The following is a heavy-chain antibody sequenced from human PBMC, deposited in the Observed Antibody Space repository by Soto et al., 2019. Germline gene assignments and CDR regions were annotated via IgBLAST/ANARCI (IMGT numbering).Heavy chain of an antibody. CDR3: ARRATYCGGDCSPYFDY. V-gene: IGHV4-59*08. CDR1: GGSISSYY. J-gene: IGHJ4*02. D-gene: IGHD2-21*02. CDR2: IYYSGST. Sequence: TSETLSLTCTVSGGSISSYYWSWIRQPPGKGLEWIGYIYYSGSTNYNPSLKSRVTISVDTSKNQFSLKLSSVTAADTAVYYCARRATYCGGDCSPYFDYWGQGTLVTVSS.